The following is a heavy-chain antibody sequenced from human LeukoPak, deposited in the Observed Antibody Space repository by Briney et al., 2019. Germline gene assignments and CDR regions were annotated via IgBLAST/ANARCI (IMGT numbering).Heavy chain of an antibody. CDR1: GFTFSNYA. J-gene: IGHJ4*02. Sequence: PGGSLRLSCAASGFTFSNYAMSWVRQAPGKGLEWFSGISTSGGGIYYADSVKGRFTISRDNSMNTLYLQMYSLRADDTAVYYCARDGFDYYDSSGYYYFDSWGQGTLVTVSS. D-gene: IGHD3-22*01. V-gene: IGHV3-23*01. CDR2: ISTSGGGI. CDR3: ARDGFDYYDSSGYYYFDS.